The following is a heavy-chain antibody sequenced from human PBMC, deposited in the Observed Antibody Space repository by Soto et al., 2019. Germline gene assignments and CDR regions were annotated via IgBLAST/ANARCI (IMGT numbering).Heavy chain of an antibody. Sequence: QLPLQESGPGLVKPSETLSLTCTVSGGSINIINYYWGWIRQPPGKGLEWIGSVYYSGSTYYNPSLKSRVTISVDTSKNQFSLRLSSVTAADTAVYYCARHASAALGALFDYWGQGALVTVSS. D-gene: IGHD3-16*01. V-gene: IGHV4-39*01. CDR3: ARHASAALGALFDY. CDR1: GGSINIINYY. J-gene: IGHJ4*02. CDR2: VYYSGST.